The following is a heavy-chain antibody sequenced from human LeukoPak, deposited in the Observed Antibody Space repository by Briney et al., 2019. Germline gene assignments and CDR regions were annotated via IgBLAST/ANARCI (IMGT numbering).Heavy chain of an antibody. CDR1: GASIRSSF. J-gene: IGHJ4*02. CDR3: TRNRGYYVSDY. CDR2: LSMRGTT. V-gene: IGHV4-59*01. D-gene: IGHD1-26*01. Sequence: ETLSLTCTVSGASIRSSFWNWIRQPPGRGLEWIGYLSMRGTTNYNPSLKSRVTISADTSENQFSLKVSSVTAADTAVYYCTRNRGYYVSDYWGQGILVTVSS.